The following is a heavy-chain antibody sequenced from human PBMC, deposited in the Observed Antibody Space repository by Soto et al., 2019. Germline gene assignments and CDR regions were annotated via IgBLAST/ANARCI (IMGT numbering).Heavy chain of an antibody. J-gene: IGHJ4*02. CDR3: AKDMDLFIEVVPTATGSFDF. CDR2: ISGRGSNT. V-gene: IGHV3-23*01. Sequence: AGGSLRLSCAASGFTFSNYGMSWVRLAPGKGLEWVSGISGRGSNTYYADSVKGRFTITRDNSKETVFLQMNSLRAEDTARYYCAKDMDLFIEVVPTATGSFDFWGRGTLVTVSS. CDR1: GFTFSNYG. D-gene: IGHD2-2*01.